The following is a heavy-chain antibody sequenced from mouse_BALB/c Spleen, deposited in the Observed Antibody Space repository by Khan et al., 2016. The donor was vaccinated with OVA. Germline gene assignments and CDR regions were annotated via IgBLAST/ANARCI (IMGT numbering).Heavy chain of an antibody. CDR2: ISGDSNTI. CDR3: ATSYFYGYYFGY. V-gene: IGHV5-17*02. CDR1: GFTFSSYG. Sequence: EVELVESGGGLVQPGGSRKLSCAASGFTFSSYGMHWVRQAPEKGLEWVAYISGDSNTIYYADTVKGRFTISRDNPKNTLFLRMTSLMSEDTAMYYCATSYFYGYYFGYWGPGTTLTVSS. D-gene: IGHD1-1*01. J-gene: IGHJ2*01.